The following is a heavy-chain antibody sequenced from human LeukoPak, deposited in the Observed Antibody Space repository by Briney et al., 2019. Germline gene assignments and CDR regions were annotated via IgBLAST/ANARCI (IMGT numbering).Heavy chain of an antibody. CDR1: GGTFSSYA. CDR3: ARDLYCGGDCYSEGFDP. V-gene: IGHV1-69*13. J-gene: IGHJ5*02. Sequence: RASVTVSFKASGGTFSSYAISWVRQAPGQGLEWMGGIIPIFGTANYAQKFQGRVTITADESTSTAYMELSSLRSEDTAVYYCARDLYCGGDCYSEGFDPWGQGTLVTVSS. CDR2: IIPIFGTA. D-gene: IGHD2-21*02.